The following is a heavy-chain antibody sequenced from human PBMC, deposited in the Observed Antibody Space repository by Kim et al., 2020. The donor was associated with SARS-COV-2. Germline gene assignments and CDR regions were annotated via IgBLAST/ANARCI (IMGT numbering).Heavy chain of an antibody. V-gene: IGHV3-9*01. CDR2: ISWNSGSI. CDR3: AKGYSSSSSSHTDY. D-gene: IGHD6-6*01. Sequence: GGSLRLSCAASGFTFDDYAMHWVRQAPGKGLEWVSGISWNSGSIGYADSVKGRFTISRDNAKNSLYLQMNSLRAEDTALYYCAKGYSSSSSSHTDYWGQGTLVTVSS. CDR1: GFTFDDYA. J-gene: IGHJ4*02.